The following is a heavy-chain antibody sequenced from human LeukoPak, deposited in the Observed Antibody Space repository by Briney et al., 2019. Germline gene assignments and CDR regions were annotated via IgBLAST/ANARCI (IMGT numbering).Heavy chain of an antibody. V-gene: IGHV3-73*01. CDR2: IRSKANSYAT. J-gene: IGHJ4*02. CDR1: GFTFSGSA. CDR3: TSGIGAPRGLNDY. Sequence: PGGSLRLSCAASGFTFSGSAMHWVRQASGKGLEWVGRIRSKANSYATAYAASVKGRFTISRDDSKNTAYLQMNSLKTEDTAVYYCTSGIGAPRGLNDYWGQGTLVTVSS. D-gene: IGHD1-26*01.